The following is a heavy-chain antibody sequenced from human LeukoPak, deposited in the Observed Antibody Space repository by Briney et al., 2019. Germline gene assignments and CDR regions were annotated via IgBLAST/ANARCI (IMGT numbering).Heavy chain of an antibody. V-gene: IGHV3-9*01. J-gene: IGHJ6*03. CDR1: GFTFSDYY. D-gene: IGHD3-22*01. CDR2: ISWNSGSI. Sequence: GGSLRLSCAASGFTFSDYYMSWIRQAPGKGLECVSGISWNSGSIGYADSVKGRFTISRDNAKNSLYLQMNSLRAEDTALYYCAKSVADYYDSSGYNYYMDVWGKGTTVTISS. CDR3: AKSVADYYDSSGYNYYMDV.